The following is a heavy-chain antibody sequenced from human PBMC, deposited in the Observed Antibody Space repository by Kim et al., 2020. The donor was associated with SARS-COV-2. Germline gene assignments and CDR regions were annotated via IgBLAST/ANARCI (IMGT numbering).Heavy chain of an antibody. CDR1: GYTFTSYG. V-gene: IGHV1-18*04. CDR2: ISAYNGNT. Sequence: ASVKVSCKASGYTFTSYGISWVRQAPGQGLEWMGWISAYNGNTNYAQKLQGRVTMTTDTSTSTAYMELRSLRSDDTAVYYCARGGRRGILTGYYRFDYWGQGTLVTVSS. J-gene: IGHJ4*02. D-gene: IGHD3-9*01. CDR3: ARGGRRGILTGYYRFDY.